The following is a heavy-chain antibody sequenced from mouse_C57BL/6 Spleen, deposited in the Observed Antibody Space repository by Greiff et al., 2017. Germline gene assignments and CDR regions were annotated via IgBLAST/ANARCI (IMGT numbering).Heavy chain of an antibody. V-gene: IGHV5-17*01. CDR3: ARELGYGSSYAMDY. CDR1: GFTFSDYG. CDR2: ISSGSSTI. Sequence: EVKLVESGGGLVKPGGSLKLSCAASGFTFSDYGMHWVRQAPEKGLEWVAYISSGSSTIYYADTVKGRFTISRDNAKNTLFLQMTSLRSEDTAMYYCARELGYGSSYAMDYWGQGTSVTVSS. D-gene: IGHD1-1*01. J-gene: IGHJ4*01.